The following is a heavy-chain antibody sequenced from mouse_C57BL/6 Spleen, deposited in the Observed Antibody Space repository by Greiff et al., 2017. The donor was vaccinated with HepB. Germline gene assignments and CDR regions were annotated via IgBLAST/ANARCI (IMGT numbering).Heavy chain of an antibody. CDR1: GFTFSSYA. J-gene: IGHJ4*01. D-gene: IGHD1-1*01. V-gene: IGHV5-9-1*02. CDR3: TRRDYGSSSYAMDY. CDR2: ISSGGDYI. Sequence: EVQLVESGEGLVKPGGSLKLSCAASGFTFSSYAMSWVRQTPEKRLEWVAYISSGGDYIYYADTVKGRFTISRDNARNTLYLQMSSLKSEDTAMYYCTRRDYGSSSYAMDYWGQGTSVTVSS.